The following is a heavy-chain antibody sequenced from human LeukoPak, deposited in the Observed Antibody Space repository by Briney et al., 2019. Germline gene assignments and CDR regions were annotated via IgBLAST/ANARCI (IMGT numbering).Heavy chain of an antibody. Sequence: PSETLSLTCTVSGGSVSSGGYYWSWIRQPPGKGLEWFGYIYYSGSTNYNPSLKSRVTISLDTSRNQFSLKLSSVTAADTAVYYCAFRSGWLDYWGQGTLVTVSS. J-gene: IGHJ4*02. CDR3: AFRSGWLDY. D-gene: IGHD6-19*01. V-gene: IGHV4-61*08. CDR1: GGSVSSGGYY. CDR2: IYYSGST.